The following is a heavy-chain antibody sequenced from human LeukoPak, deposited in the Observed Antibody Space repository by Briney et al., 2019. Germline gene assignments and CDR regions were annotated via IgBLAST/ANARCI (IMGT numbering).Heavy chain of an antibody. CDR1: GFTFSGYA. Sequence: GGSLRLSCTASGFTFSGYAMSWVRQAPGKGLEWVSAISGSGGVTYYADSVKGRFTISRDNSKNTLYLQMNSLRAEDTAVYYCARGAHYYDSSGYYWRGDYWGQGTLVTVSS. J-gene: IGHJ4*02. CDR2: ISGSGGVT. CDR3: ARGAHYYDSSGYYWRGDY. V-gene: IGHV3-23*01. D-gene: IGHD3-22*01.